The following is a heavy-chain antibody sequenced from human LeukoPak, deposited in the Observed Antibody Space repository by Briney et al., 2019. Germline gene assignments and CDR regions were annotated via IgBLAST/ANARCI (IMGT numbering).Heavy chain of an antibody. V-gene: IGHV3-21*01. CDR3: ARDGYCSSTSCHVYYYYGMDV. J-gene: IGHJ6*02. Sequence: TGGSLRLSCAASGFTFSSYSMSWVRQAPGKGLEWVSSISSSSSYIYYADSVKGRFTISRDNAKNSLYLQMNSLRAEDTAVYYCARDGYCSSTSCHVYYYYGMDVWGQGTTVTVSS. CDR1: GFTFSSYS. CDR2: ISSSSSYI. D-gene: IGHD2-2*01.